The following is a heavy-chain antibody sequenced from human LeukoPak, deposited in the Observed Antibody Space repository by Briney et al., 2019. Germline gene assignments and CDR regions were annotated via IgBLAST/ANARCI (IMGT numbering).Heavy chain of an antibody. Sequence: SVKVSCKASGGTFSSYAISWVRQAPGQGLEWMGRIIPILGIANYAQKFQGRVTITADKSTSTAYMELSSLRSEDTAVYYRASAQGYSYGPYYYYYYGMDVWGQGATVTVSS. D-gene: IGHD5-18*01. V-gene: IGHV1-69*04. CDR2: IIPILGIA. J-gene: IGHJ6*02. CDR1: GGTFSSYA. CDR3: ASAQGYSYGPYYYYYYGMDV.